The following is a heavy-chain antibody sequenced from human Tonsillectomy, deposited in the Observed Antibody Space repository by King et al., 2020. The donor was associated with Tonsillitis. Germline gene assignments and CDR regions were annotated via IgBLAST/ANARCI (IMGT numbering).Heavy chain of an antibody. D-gene: IGHD3-22*01. V-gene: IGHV1-18*04. Sequence: VQLVESGAEVKKPGASVKVSCKASGYTFTSYAISWVRQAPGQGLEWMGWISAYNGNTNYAQKFQGRVTMTTDTSTGTAYMDLRSLRSDDTAVYYCARADDSSGYYNAFDIWAKGQWSPSLQ. CDR2: ISAYNGNT. J-gene: IGHJ3*02. CDR3: ARADDSSGYYNAFDI. CDR1: GYTFTSYA.